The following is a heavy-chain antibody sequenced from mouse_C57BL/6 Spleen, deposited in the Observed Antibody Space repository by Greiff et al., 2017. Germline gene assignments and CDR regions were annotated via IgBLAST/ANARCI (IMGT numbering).Heavy chain of an antibody. CDR2: IDTNSGGT. V-gene: IGHV1-72*01. J-gene: IGHJ2*01. CDR3: ARVRDDY. CDR1: GYTFTSYW. D-gene: IGHD3-3*01. Sequence: QVQLQQPGAELVKPGASVKLSCKASGYTFTSYWMHWVKQRPGRGLEWIGRIDTNSGGTKYNEKFKSKAKLTVDKPSSTAYMQLSSLTSEDSAVYYSARVRDDYWGQGTTLTVSS.